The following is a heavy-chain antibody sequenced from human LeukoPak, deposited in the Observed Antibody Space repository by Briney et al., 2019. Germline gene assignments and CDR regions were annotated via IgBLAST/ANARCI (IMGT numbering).Heavy chain of an antibody. CDR1: GGTFSSYA. Sequence: ASVKVSCKASGGTFSSYAISWVRQAPGQGLEWMGWISAYNGNTNYAQKLQGRVTMTTDTSTSTAYMELRSLRSDDTAVYYCARKAADDAFDIWGQGTMVTVSS. CDR2: ISAYNGNT. J-gene: IGHJ3*02. V-gene: IGHV1-18*01. D-gene: IGHD6-13*01. CDR3: ARKAADDAFDI.